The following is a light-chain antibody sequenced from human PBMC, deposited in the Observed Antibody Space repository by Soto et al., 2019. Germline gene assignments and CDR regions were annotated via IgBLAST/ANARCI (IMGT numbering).Light chain of an antibody. CDR3: SSYTVHSASV. CDR1: SSYIGAYND. J-gene: IGLJ1*01. Sequence: QSVLTQPASVSGSNGNSITISCTGPSSYIGAYNDVSWYQQHPGEAPKLIMDAVSNRPSGVSFRCSGSKSGNTASLTGSGLQTEDEDDYYCSSYTVHSASVLGTGTKLTVL. CDR2: AVS. V-gene: IGLV2-14*01.